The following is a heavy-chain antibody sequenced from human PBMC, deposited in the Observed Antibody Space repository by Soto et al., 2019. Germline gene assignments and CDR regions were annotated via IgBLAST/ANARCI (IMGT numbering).Heavy chain of an antibody. Sequence: PVGSLRLACVASGFTFTSYWMSWVRQAPGKGPQWVANIKQDGTETYYVDSVKGRFTISRDNTKNSVYLQMNSLRAEDTAVYYCARDRNYYFYYGFDVWGRGTTVTVS. CDR3: ARDRNYYFYYGFDV. J-gene: IGHJ6*02. V-gene: IGHV3-7*03. CDR1: GFTFTSYW. CDR2: IKQDGTET.